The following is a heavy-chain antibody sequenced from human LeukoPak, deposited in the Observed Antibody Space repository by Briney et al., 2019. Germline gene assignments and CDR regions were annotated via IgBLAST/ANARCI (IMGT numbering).Heavy chain of an antibody. CDR3: ARDMRRWFDP. CDR1: GLTLSSYS. J-gene: IGHJ5*02. V-gene: IGHV3-21*01. D-gene: IGHD2-2*01. Sequence: GGSLRLSCAASGLTLSSYSMNWVRQAPGKGLEWVSCISSSSSYIQYADSVKGRFTISRDNAKNSLYLQMNSLRAEDTAVYYCARDMRRWFDPWGQGTLVTVSS. CDR2: ISSSSSYI.